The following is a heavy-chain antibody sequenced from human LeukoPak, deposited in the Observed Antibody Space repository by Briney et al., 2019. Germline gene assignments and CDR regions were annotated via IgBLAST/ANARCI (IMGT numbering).Heavy chain of an antibody. V-gene: IGHV3-23*01. J-gene: IGHJ5*02. CDR3: ARESGYHGSGFDP. D-gene: IGHD3-10*01. CDR1: GFTFSSYA. CDR2: ISGSGGST. Sequence: PGGSLRLSCAASGFTFSSYAMSWVRQAPGKGLEWVSAISGSGGSTYYADSVKGRFTISRDNAKNTLYLQMNSLRDEDTAVYYCARESGYHGSGFDPWGQGTLVTVSS.